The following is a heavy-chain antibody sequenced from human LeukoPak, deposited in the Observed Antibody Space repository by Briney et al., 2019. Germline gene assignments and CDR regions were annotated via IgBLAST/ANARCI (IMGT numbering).Heavy chain of an antibody. D-gene: IGHD1-14*01. V-gene: IGHV1-69*06. CDR2: IIPIFGTA. Sequence: SVKVSCKASGGTFSSYAISWVRQAPGQGLEWMGGIIPIFGTANYAQKFQGRVTMTEDTSTDTAYMELSSLRSEDTAVYYCATGTRYYYYYMDVWGKGTTVTISS. J-gene: IGHJ6*03. CDR1: GGTFSSYA. CDR3: ATGTRYYYYYMDV.